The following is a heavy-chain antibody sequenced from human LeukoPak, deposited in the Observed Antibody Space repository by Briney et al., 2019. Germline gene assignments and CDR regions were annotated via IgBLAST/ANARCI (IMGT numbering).Heavy chain of an antibody. CDR1: GGSLSSYY. V-gene: IGHV4-59*12. Sequence: SETLSPTCTVSGGSLSSYYWSWIRQPPGKGLKWIGYIYYSGGTNYNPSLMSRVTISVDTSKNQFSLKLSSVTAADTAVYYCARGYYSSGYYYSPFDYWGQGTLVTVSS. J-gene: IGHJ4*02. CDR3: ARGYYSSGYYYSPFDY. CDR2: IYYSGGT. D-gene: IGHD3-22*01.